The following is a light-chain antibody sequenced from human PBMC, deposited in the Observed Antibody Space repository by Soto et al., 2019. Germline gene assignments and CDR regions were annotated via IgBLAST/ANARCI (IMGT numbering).Light chain of an antibody. V-gene: IGKV3-20*01. J-gene: IGKJ5*01. CDR2: GAS. Sequence: EIVMTQSPATLAVSPGDTATLSCRASQSLSGNLAWYQQKPGQAPRLLIYGASSRATGIPDRFSGSGSGTDFTLTINRLEPEDFAVYYCQQYGTSPGVTFGQGTRLEIK. CDR3: QQYGTSPGVT. CDR1: QSLSGN.